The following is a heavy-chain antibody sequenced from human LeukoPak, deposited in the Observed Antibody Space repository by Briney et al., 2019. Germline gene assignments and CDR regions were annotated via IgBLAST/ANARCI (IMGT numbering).Heavy chain of an antibody. CDR2: ISSTGGTI. CDR1: GFTFGPYT. V-gene: IGHV3-48*04. Sequence: RTGGSLRLSCAASGFTFGPYTMNWVRQAPGKGLEWVSYISSTGGTIYYADSMKGRFTISRDNAKNSLYLQMNSLRAEDTAVYYCARDPPVGSGEGEDWYDPWGQGTLVTVSS. D-gene: IGHD3-10*01. J-gene: IGHJ5*02. CDR3: ARDPPVGSGEGEDWYDP.